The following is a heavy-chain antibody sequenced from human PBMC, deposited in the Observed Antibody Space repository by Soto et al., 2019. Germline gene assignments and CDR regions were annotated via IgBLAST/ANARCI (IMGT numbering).Heavy chain of an antibody. J-gene: IGHJ6*02. Sequence: LGESLKISCKGSGYSITSYWISWVRQMPGKGLEWMGRIDPSDSYTNYSPSFQGHVTISADKSISTAYLQWSSLKASDTAMYYSARETGTTPYYYGMDVWGQGTTVTVSS. CDR3: ARETGTTPYYYGMDV. V-gene: IGHV5-10-1*01. D-gene: IGHD1-7*01. CDR1: GYSITSYW. CDR2: IDPSDSYT.